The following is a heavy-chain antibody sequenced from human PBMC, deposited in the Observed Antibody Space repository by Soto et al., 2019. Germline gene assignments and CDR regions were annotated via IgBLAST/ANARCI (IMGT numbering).Heavy chain of an antibody. Sequence: GGSLRLSCAASGFTFDDYGMSWVRQAPGKGLEWVSGINWNGGSTGYADSVKGRFTISRDNAKNSLYLQMNSLRAEDTALYYCARDVCSGGSCYYWFDPWGQGTLVTVSS. D-gene: IGHD2-15*01. CDR2: INWNGGST. J-gene: IGHJ5*02. V-gene: IGHV3-20*04. CDR3: ARDVCSGGSCYYWFDP. CDR1: GFTFDDYG.